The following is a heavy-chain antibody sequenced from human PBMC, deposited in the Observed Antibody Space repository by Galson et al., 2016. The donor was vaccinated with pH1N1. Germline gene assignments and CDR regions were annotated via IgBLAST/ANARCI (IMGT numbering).Heavy chain of an antibody. CDR2: IAPDSGAT. CDR1: GYSFNVYY. V-gene: IGHV1-2*02. J-gene: IGHJ4*02. Sequence: SVKVSCKASGYSFNVYYMHWVRQAPGQGLEWMGWIAPDSGATSYAQKFQGRVTMTRDTSINRVYMELSRLRSDDTAIYYCARVLRTVGFDYWGQGTLGTVS. D-gene: IGHD1-1*01. CDR3: ARVLRTVGFDY.